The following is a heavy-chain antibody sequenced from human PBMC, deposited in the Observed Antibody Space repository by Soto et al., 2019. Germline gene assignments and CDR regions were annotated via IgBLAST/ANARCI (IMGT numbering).Heavy chain of an antibody. CDR2: IHSDGSST. CDR1: GFTFSYYW. V-gene: IGHV3-74*01. D-gene: IGHD1-1*01. J-gene: IGHJ3*01. Sequence: EVQLLESGGGLVQPGESLRLSCAASGFTFSYYWMHWVRQAPGMGLVWVSRIHSDGSSTTYADSVKGRFTISRDNARNTLSLQMNSLRAEDTAVYYCARGYRGAFDLWGQGTVVTVSS. CDR3: ARGYRGAFDL.